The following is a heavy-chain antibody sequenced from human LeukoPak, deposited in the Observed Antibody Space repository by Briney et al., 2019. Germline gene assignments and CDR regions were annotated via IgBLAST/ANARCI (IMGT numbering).Heavy chain of an antibody. CDR3: ARGRRWLQLVRWTFDI. Sequence: PSETLSLTCAVYGGSFSGYYWSWIRQPPGKGLEWIGEINHSGSTNYNPSLKSRVTISADTSKNQFSLKLSSVTAADTAVYYCARGRRWLQLVRWTFDIWGQGTMVTVSS. D-gene: IGHD5-24*01. J-gene: IGHJ3*02. CDR2: INHSGST. V-gene: IGHV4-34*01. CDR1: GGSFSGYY.